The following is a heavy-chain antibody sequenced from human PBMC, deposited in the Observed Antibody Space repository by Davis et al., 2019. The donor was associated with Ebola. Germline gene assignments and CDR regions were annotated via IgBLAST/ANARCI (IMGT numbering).Heavy chain of an antibody. V-gene: IGHV3-15*01. CDR1: GFTFSNPW. J-gene: IGHJ4*02. D-gene: IGHD6-13*01. Sequence: PGGSLRLSCAASGFTFSNPWMSCVRHAPGERLEWVCLIPVEGHVWATDYAAPVKGRFTISRDDSKNTLYLQMDSLKPEDTALYYCTSAPDTIPSADHGYWGQGTLVTVSS. CDR2: IPVEGHVWAT. CDR3: TSAPDTIPSADHGY.